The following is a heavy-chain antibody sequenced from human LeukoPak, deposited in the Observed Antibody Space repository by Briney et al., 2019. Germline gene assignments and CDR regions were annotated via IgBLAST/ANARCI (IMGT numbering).Heavy chain of an antibody. D-gene: IGHD6-25*01. CDR1: GGTFSGYY. Sequence: PSETLSLTCAVSGGTFSGYYWSWIRQPPGKRLEWIGEINHSGSTNYNPSLKSRVTISVDTSKNQFSLKLSSVTAADTAVYYCARRPYSSAWPFNYWGQGTLVTVSS. J-gene: IGHJ4*02. V-gene: IGHV4-34*01. CDR3: ARRPYSSAWPFNY. CDR2: INHSGST.